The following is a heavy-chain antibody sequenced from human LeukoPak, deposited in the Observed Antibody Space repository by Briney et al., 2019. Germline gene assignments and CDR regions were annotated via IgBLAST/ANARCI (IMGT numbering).Heavy chain of an antibody. CDR2: ISGSGGST. D-gene: IGHD2-2*01. J-gene: IGHJ5*02. Sequence: PGGSLRLSCAACGFTFSSYAMSWVRQAPGKGLEWVSAISGSGGSTYYADSVKGRFTISRDNSKNTLYLQMNSLRAEDTAVYYCAKGACSSTSCYNWFDPWGQGTLVTVSS. CDR3: AKGACSSTSCYNWFDP. CDR1: GFTFSSYA. V-gene: IGHV3-23*01.